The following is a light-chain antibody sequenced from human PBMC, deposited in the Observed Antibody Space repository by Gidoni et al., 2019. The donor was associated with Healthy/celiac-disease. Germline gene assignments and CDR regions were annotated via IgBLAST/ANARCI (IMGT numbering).Light chain of an antibody. J-gene: IGKJ2*01. V-gene: IGKV1-5*03. CDR2: KAS. Sequence: DIQMTQSPSTLSASVGDRVTITCRASQSISSWLAWYQQKPGKAPKLLIYKASSLERGVPSRFSGSGSGTEFTLTISSLQPDAFATYYCQQHNSYSTYTFXQXTKLEIK. CDR1: QSISSW. CDR3: QQHNSYSTYT.